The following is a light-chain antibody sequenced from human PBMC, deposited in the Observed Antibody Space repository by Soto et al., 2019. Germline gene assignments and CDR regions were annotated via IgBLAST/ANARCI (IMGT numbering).Light chain of an antibody. CDR3: SSYTSSSSWV. V-gene: IGLV2-14*03. CDR1: SSDVGGYDY. CDR2: DVN. Sequence: QSVLTQPASVSGSPGQSITISCTGTSSDVGGYDYVSWYQHHPGKAPKLMIYDVNNRPSGVSNRFSGSKSGNTASLTISGLQAEDEADYYCSSYTSSSSWVFGGGTKVTVL. J-gene: IGLJ3*02.